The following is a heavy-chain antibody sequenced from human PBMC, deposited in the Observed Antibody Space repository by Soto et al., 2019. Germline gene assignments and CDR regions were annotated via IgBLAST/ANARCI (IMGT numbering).Heavy chain of an antibody. Sequence: GGSLSLSCAASGFSFSCYAMCWRRPPPEKGLELVSTSSCSGGSTYYADSVKRGFTISRANTKKTLYLLMNSLSAEDTAVYYWRSIVVAGILSVAKYFDYWGQGTLVTVSS. D-gene: IGHD6-19*01. CDR3: RSIVVAGILSVAKYFDY. J-gene: IGHJ4*02. V-gene: IGHV3-23*01. CDR2: SSCSGGST. CDR1: GFSFSCYA.